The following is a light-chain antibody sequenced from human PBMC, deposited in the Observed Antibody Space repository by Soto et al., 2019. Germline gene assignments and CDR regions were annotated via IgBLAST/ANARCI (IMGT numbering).Light chain of an antibody. CDR1: QDIKNY. Sequence: DIQMTQSPSSLSASVGDIVTITCRASQDIKNYLAWYQQKPGKVPKLLISVASTLQSGVPSRFSGSGSGTDFTLTINSLQPEDVATYYCQNYNSAPAFGQGTKVEIK. V-gene: IGKV1-27*01. CDR3: QNYNSAPA. J-gene: IGKJ1*01. CDR2: VAS.